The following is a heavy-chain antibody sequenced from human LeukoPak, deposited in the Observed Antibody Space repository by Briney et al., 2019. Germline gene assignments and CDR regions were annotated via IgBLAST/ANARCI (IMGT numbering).Heavy chain of an antibody. D-gene: IGHD3-10*01. V-gene: IGHV3-49*04. CDR1: GFTFGDYA. CDR2: IRGKANGGTT. Sequence: GRSLRLSCTASGFTFGDYAMNRVRQAPGKGLEWVGFIRGKANGGTTEYAASVKGRFTISRDDSKSIAYLQMNSLKTEDTAVYYCTRDDRKGLWFGESHFDYWGQGTLVTVSS. J-gene: IGHJ4*02. CDR3: TRDDRKGLWFGESHFDY.